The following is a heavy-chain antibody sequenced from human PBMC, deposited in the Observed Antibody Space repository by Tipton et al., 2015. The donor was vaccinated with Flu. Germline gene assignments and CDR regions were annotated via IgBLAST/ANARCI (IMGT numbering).Heavy chain of an antibody. V-gene: IGHV3-53*01. CDR2: IYSGGST. D-gene: IGHD3-3*01. J-gene: IGHJ6*02. CDR1: GFTVSSNY. Sequence: SLRLSCAASGFTVSSNYMSWVRQAPGKGLEWVSVIYSGGSTHYADSVKGRFTISRDNSKNTLYLQMNSLRAEDTAVYYCARDRVTIFGVVISYYGMDVWGQGTTVTVSS. CDR3: ARDRVTIFGVVISYYGMDV.